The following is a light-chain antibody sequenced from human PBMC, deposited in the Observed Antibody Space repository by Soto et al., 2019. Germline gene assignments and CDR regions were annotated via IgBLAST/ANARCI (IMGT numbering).Light chain of an antibody. CDR2: GAS. Sequence: DIQMTQSPSSLSASVGDRVTITCQASQDIYENLNWYQQRPGKAPKFLIYGASNLEAGVPSRFSGSGSGTDFTLTISSLQPEDFATYYGQQYDNFPFTFGPGTKVDI. J-gene: IGKJ3*01. V-gene: IGKV1-33*01. CDR3: QQYDNFPFT. CDR1: QDIYEN.